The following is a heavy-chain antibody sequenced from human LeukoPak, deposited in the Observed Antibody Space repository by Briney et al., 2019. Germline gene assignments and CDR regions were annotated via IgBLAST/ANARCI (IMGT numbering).Heavy chain of an antibody. CDR3: ARTVSMDHSDNNWSDP. CDR1: GYSFTSYW. Sequence: GEALKISCKGSGYSFTSYWIGWVRQMPGKGLEWMGIIYPGDSDTRYSPSFQGQVTISADKSISTAYLQWSSLKASDTAMYYCARTVSMDHSDNNWSDPWGQGTLVTVSS. D-gene: IGHD3/OR15-3a*01. J-gene: IGHJ5*02. V-gene: IGHV5-51*01. CDR2: IYPGDSDT.